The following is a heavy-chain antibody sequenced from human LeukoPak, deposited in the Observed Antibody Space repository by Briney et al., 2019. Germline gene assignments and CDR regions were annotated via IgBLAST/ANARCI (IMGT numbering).Heavy chain of an antibody. CDR1: GGSISSGGYS. J-gene: IGHJ4*02. CDR3: ARTYYDFWSGSYFDY. Sequence: PSETLSLTCAVSGGSISSGGYSWSWIRQPPGKGLEWIGYIYHNGSTYYNPSLKSRVTISVDRSKNQFSLKLSSVTAADTAVYYCARTYYDFWSGSYFDYWGQGTLVTVSS. CDR2: IYHNGST. D-gene: IGHD3-3*01. V-gene: IGHV4-30-2*01.